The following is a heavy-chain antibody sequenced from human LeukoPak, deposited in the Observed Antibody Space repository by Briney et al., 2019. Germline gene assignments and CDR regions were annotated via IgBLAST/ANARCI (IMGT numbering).Heavy chain of an antibody. Sequence: SETLSLTCSVSGDSMSNYYWSWIRQAPGKGLEWIGYIYYGGSPKYNPSLKSRVTISVDSSTNQFSLKLNTVTAADTAVYYCARHGFYDFWSGLDPWGQGTLVTVSS. V-gene: IGHV4-59*08. CDR2: IYYGGSP. CDR3: ARHGFYDFWSGLDP. CDR1: GDSMSNYY. D-gene: IGHD3-3*01. J-gene: IGHJ5*02.